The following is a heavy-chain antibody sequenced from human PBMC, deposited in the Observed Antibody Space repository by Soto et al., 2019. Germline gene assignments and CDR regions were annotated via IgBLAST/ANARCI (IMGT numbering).Heavy chain of an antibody. CDR2: VYRGTS. CDR3: ARESLKETITMTVVIDH. V-gene: IGHV4-4*07. Sequence: PSETLSLTCSVSGDSISSYSWSWIRQPAGKGLEWLGRVYRGTSNYNPSLKSRLIMSLDTSKSQFSLNLRSVTAADTAVYYCARESLKETITMTVVIDHWGQGTQVTVSS. CDR1: GDSISSYS. J-gene: IGHJ4*02. D-gene: IGHD3-22*01.